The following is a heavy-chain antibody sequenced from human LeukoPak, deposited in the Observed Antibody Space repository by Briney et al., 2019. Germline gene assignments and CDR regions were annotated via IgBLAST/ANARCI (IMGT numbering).Heavy chain of an antibody. Sequence: PGGSLRLSCAASGLIFDDYTMHWVRQAPGKGLEWVSGISWNSGSIGYADSVKGRFTISRDNAKNSLYLQMNSLRAEDTALYYCAKELDYYDSSEAFDIWGQGTMVTVSS. V-gene: IGHV3-9*01. CDR1: GLIFDDYT. J-gene: IGHJ3*02. CDR3: AKELDYYDSSEAFDI. CDR2: ISWNSGSI. D-gene: IGHD3-22*01.